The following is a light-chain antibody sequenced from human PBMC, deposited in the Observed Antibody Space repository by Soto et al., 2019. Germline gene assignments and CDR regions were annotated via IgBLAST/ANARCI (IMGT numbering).Light chain of an antibody. J-gene: IGKJ1*01. CDR3: QQYNNWPRTWT. V-gene: IGKV3-15*01. CDR1: QSVSSN. Sequence: EIVMTQSPATLSVSPGERATLSCRASQSVSSNLAWYQQKPGQAPRLLIYGASTRATGIPARFSGSGSGTDFTLTISSLQFEDFAVYYCQQYNNWPRTWTFGQGTKVEIK. CDR2: GAS.